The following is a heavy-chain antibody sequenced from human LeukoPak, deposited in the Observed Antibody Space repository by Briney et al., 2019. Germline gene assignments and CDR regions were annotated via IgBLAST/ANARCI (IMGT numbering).Heavy chain of an antibody. CDR2: ISSNGGST. Sequence: GGSLRLSCAASGFTFSSYAMHWVRQAPGKGLEYVSAISSNGGSTYYANSVKGRFTISRDNPKNTLYLQMGSLRAEDMAVYYCARGRYCGGDCYTSLDAFDIWGQGTMVTVSS. CDR3: ARGRYCGGDCYTSLDAFDI. J-gene: IGHJ3*02. CDR1: GFTFSSYA. V-gene: IGHV3-64*01. D-gene: IGHD2-21*02.